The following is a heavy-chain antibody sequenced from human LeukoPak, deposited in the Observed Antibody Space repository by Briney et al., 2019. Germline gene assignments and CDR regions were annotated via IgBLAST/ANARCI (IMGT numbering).Heavy chain of an antibody. CDR1: GGSISSGDYY. J-gene: IGHJ4*02. CDR3: ARGIIGSYFDY. Sequence: PSQTLSLTCTVSGGSISSGDYYWSWIRQPPGKGLEWIGYIYYSGSTNYNPSLKSRVTISVDTSKNQFSLKLSSVTAADTAVYYCARGIIGSYFDYWGQGTLVTVSS. V-gene: IGHV4-61*08. D-gene: IGHD3-10*01. CDR2: IYYSGST.